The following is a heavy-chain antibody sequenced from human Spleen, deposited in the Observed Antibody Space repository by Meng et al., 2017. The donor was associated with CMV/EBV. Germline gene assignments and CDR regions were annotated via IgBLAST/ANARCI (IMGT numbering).Heavy chain of an antibody. D-gene: IGHD3-10*02. V-gene: IGHV3-30*04. CDR3: ARTTNYVPTHLDY. J-gene: IGHJ4*02. CDR1: GFSLNSFA. CDR2: ISYDGSKQ. Sequence: CASSGFSLNSFAMHWVRQAPGKGLEWVALISYDGSKQYYADSVKGRFTISRDDSQNTLYLQMNSLGAEDTARYYCARTTNYVPTHLDYWGQGTLVTVSS.